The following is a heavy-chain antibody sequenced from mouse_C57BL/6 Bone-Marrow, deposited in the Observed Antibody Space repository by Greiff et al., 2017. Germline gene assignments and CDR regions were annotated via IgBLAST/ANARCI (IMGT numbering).Heavy chain of an antibody. J-gene: IGHJ3*01. V-gene: IGHV1-64*01. CDR2: IHPNSGST. Sequence: QVQLQQPGAELVKPGASVKLSCKASGYTFTSYWMHWVKQRPGQGLEWIGMIHPNSGSTNYNEKFKSKATLTVDKSSSTAYMQLSSLASEDSAFYYCARWGWLLRAYWGQGTLVTVSA. D-gene: IGHD2-3*01. CDR3: ARWGWLLRAY. CDR1: GYTFTSYW.